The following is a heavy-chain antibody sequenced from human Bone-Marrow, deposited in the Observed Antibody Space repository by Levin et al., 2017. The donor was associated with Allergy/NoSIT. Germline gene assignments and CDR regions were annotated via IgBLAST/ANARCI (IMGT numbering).Heavy chain of an antibody. CDR2: IYSGGST. CDR3: ARDHYYDSSGYYQGN. V-gene: IGHV3-53*01. J-gene: IGHJ4*02. Sequence: GESLKISCAASGFTVSSHYMSWVRQAPGKGLEWVSVIYSGGSTYYADSVKGRFTISRDNSKNTLYLQMNSLRAEDTAVYYCARDHYYDSSGYYQGNWGQGTLVTVSS. CDR1: GFTVSSHY. D-gene: IGHD3-22*01.